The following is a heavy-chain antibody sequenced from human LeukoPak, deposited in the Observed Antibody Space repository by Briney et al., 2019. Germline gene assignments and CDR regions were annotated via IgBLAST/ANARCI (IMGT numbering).Heavy chain of an antibody. CDR3: ARDRAKWVAAPLGF. J-gene: IGHJ4*02. V-gene: IGHV3-33*01. CDR2: IWYDGSNK. D-gene: IGHD3-16*01. CDR1: GFTFSTYG. Sequence: PGRSLRLSCAASGFTFSTYGMHWVRQAPGKGLEWVAVIWYDGSNKYYADSVKGRFTISGDNSKNTLFLQMNSLRAEDTAVYYCARDRAKWVAAPLGFWGQGTLVTVSS.